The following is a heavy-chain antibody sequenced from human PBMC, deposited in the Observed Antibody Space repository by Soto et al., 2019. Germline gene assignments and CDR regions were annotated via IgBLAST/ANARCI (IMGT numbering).Heavy chain of an antibody. CDR1: GFAFSQYG. Sequence: PGGSLRLSCTASGFAFSQYGMSWVRQAPGKGLEWVSRIRSFDYRTNYADSVKGRFTISRDNSKSTLSLQMNSLRAEDTAVYYCAKDVESGWYEAFDYWGPGTLVTVSS. D-gene: IGHD6-19*01. CDR2: IRSFDYRT. J-gene: IGHJ4*02. V-gene: IGHV3-23*01. CDR3: AKDVESGWYEAFDY.